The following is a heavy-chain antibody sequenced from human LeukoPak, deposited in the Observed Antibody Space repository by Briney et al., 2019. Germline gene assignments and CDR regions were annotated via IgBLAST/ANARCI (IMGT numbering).Heavy chain of an antibody. CDR2: ISSSSSYT. CDR1: GFTFSDYY. J-gene: IGHJ5*02. V-gene: IGHV3-11*06. Sequence: KTGGSLRLSCAASGFTFSDYYMSWIRQAQGKGLEWVSYISSSSSYTNYADSVKGRFTISRDNAKNSLYLQMNSLRAEDTAVYYCATGITMMGGADSWGQGTLVTVSS. D-gene: IGHD3-22*01. CDR3: ATGITMMGGADS.